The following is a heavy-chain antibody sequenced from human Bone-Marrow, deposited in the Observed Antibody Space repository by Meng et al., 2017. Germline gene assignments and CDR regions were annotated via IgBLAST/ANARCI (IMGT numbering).Heavy chain of an antibody. V-gene: IGHV5-51*01. CDR1: GYSFTSYW. Sequence: GESLKISCKGSGYSFTSYWIGWVRQMPGKGLEWVGIIYPGDSDTTYSQSFPGQVTISADKSITTDYLQRTILKASDTAMYYYARLGYSSSRYNGVDYWGQGTLVTVSS. D-gene: IGHD6-13*01. J-gene: IGHJ4*02. CDR2: IYPGDSDT. CDR3: ARLGYSSSRYNGVDY.